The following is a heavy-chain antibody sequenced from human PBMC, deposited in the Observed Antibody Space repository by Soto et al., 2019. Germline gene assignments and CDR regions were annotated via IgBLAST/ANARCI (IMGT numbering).Heavy chain of an antibody. Sequence: GASVKVSCKASGYTFTGYYMHWVRQAPGQGLEWMGWINPNSGGTNYAQKFQGWVTMTRDTSISTAYMELSRLRSDDTAVYYCARQGGGDFSGYYGMDVWGQGTKVTVSS. D-gene: IGHD2-21*02. V-gene: IGHV1-2*04. J-gene: IGHJ6*02. CDR1: GYTFTGYY. CDR3: ARQGGGDFSGYYGMDV. CDR2: INPNSGGT.